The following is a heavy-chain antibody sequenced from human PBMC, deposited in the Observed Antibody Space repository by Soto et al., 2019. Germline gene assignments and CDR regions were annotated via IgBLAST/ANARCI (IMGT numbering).Heavy chain of an antibody. J-gene: IGHJ4*02. CDR3: EKAGCLEWFYYFDY. D-gene: IGHD3-3*01. CDR1: GFTFSSYA. V-gene: IGHV3-23*01. Sequence: GGSLRLSCAASGFTFSSYAMSWVRQAPGKGLEWVSAISGSGGSTYYADSVKGRFTISRDNSKNTLYLQMNSLRAEDTAVYYYEKAGCLEWFYYFDYWGQGTLVTVSS. CDR2: ISGSGGST.